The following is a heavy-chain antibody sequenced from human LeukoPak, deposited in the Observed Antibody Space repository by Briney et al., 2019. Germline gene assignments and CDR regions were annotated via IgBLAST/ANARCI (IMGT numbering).Heavy chain of an antibody. CDR1: GFTFSSYS. CDR2: ISSSSSFI. J-gene: IGHJ4*02. D-gene: IGHD1-26*01. CDR3: ARGVVVGATNLDY. V-gene: IGHV3-21*01. Sequence: PGGSLRLSCAASGFTFSSYSMTWVRQAPGKGLEWVSSISSSSSFIYYADSVKGRFTISRDNAKNSLYLQMNSLRAEDTAVYYCARGVVVGATNLDYWGQGTLVTVSS.